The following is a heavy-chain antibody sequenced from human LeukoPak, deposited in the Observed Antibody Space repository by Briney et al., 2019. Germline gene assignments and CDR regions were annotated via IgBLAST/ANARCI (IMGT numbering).Heavy chain of an antibody. CDR3: AKDIRVWGSYRYPCLDY. D-gene: IGHD3-16*02. Sequence: QPGRSLRLSCAASGFSFSSYGMHWVRQAPGKGLEWVAVISYDGDNKYYADSVNGRFTISRDNSKNTPSLQMDSLRAEDTAVYYCAKDIRVWGSYRYPCLDYWGQGTLVTVSA. CDR1: GFSFSSYG. J-gene: IGHJ4*02. CDR2: ISYDGDNK. V-gene: IGHV3-30*18.